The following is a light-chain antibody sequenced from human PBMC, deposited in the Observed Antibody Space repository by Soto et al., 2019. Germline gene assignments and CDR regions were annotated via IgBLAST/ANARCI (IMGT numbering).Light chain of an antibody. CDR2: LDSDGSH. Sequence: QPVLTQSPSAYTSLGASVKLTCTLSSGHSSYAIAWHQQQQEKGPRYLMKLDSDGSHTKGDAIPDRFSGSSSGAERYLTISSLQSEDEADYYCQTWGTGIHVIFCGGTKLTVL. J-gene: IGLJ2*01. CDR3: QTWGTGIHVI. CDR1: SGHSSYA. V-gene: IGLV4-69*01.